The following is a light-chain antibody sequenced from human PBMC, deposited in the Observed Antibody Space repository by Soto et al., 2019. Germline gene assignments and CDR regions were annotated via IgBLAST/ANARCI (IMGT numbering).Light chain of an antibody. CDR3: QQYISAPPLT. Sequence: EIVLTQSPATLSLSPGERATLSCRASQSVSSNYLAWYQQKPGQAPRLLIYGASSRATGIPDRFSGSGSGTDFTLTISRLEPEDFAVYYCQQYISAPPLTFGGGTKVDIK. CDR1: QSVSSNY. CDR2: GAS. V-gene: IGKV3-20*01. J-gene: IGKJ4*01.